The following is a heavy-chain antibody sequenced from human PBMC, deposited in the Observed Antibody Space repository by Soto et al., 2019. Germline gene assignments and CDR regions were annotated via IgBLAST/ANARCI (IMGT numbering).Heavy chain of an antibody. Sequence: QVQLVESGGGVVQPGDSLRLSCAASGFSVSNYGMQWVRQAPGKGLERVAVAWKEGNTKHYGDSVKGRFTISRDNSKNALEREMSSLRGEDTAVYYCAGGEAWTDEVFDICGQGAMGTVSS. V-gene: IGHV3-33*01. D-gene: IGHD5-12*01. J-gene: IGHJ3*02. CDR1: GFSVSNYG. CDR2: AWKEGNTK. CDR3: AGGEAWTDEVFDI.